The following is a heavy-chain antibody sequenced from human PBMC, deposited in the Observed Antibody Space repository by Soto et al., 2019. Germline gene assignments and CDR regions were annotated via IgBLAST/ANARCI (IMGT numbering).Heavy chain of an antibody. CDR3: ARIDCSSTRCSHFDY. D-gene: IGHD2-2*01. Sequence: ETLSLTCTVYGVSFSGYYWSGIRQPPGKGLEWIGEINHSGSTNYNPSLKSRVTISVDTSKNQFSLKLSSVTAADTAVYYCARIDCSSTRCSHFDYWGQGTLVTVSS. V-gene: IGHV4-34*01. J-gene: IGHJ4*02. CDR2: INHSGST. CDR1: GVSFSGYY.